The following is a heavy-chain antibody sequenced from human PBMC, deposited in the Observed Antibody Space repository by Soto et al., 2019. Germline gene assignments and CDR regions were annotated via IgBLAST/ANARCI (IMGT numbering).Heavy chain of an antibody. Sequence: QAQLVQSGAEVKRPGSSVKVSCKASGDTFSSYSISWVRQAPGQGLEWMGRLIPMAGTPNYAQKFQGRVTFSADKSTSTAYLVLNRLISDDTAVYYCATDGGSTSSSAYNYFMDVWGKGTLVTVSS. CDR1: GDTFSSYS. V-gene: IGHV1-69*08. CDR3: ATDGGSTSSSAYNYFMDV. D-gene: IGHD3-16*01. CDR2: LIPMAGTP. J-gene: IGHJ6*03.